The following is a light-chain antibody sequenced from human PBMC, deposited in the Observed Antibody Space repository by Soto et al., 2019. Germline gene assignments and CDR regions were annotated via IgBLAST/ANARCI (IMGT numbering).Light chain of an antibody. CDR3: GSYAGSYTLVV. J-gene: IGLJ2*01. CDR2: DVS. Sequence: QSALTQPRSVSGSPVQPVTISCTGTSSDVGGYNYVSWYQQHPGKAPKLMIYDVSKRPSGVPDRFSGSKSGNTASLTISGLQAEDEADYYCGSYAGSYTLVVFGGGTKLTVL. CDR1: SSDVGGYNY. V-gene: IGLV2-11*01.